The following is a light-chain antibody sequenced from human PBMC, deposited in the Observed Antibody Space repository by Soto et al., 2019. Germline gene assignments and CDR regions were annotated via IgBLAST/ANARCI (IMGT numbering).Light chain of an antibody. CDR3: RSYTSSSLYVV. Sequence: QSALTQPASVSGSPGQSITLPCTGTNSDIGGYNYVSWYQHRPGKVPKLMIYDVSNRPSGVSNRFSGSKSGNTASLTISGLQAEDEADYYCRSYTSSSLYVVFGGGTKLTVL. J-gene: IGLJ2*01. V-gene: IGLV2-14*03. CDR1: NSDIGGYNY. CDR2: DVS.